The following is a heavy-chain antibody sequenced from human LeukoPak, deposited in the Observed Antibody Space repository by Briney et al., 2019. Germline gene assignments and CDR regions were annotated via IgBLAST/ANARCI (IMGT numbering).Heavy chain of an antibody. J-gene: IGHJ4*02. D-gene: IGHD3-3*01. CDR1: GGSVSSGSYY. Sequence: PSETLSLTCTVSGGSVSSGSYYWSWIRQPPGKGLEWIGYIYYSGSTNYNPSPKSRVTISVDTSKNQFSLKLSSVTAADTAVYYCARRSYYDFWSGYYPTDYYFDYWGQGTLVTVSS. CDR2: IYYSGST. CDR3: ARRSYYDFWSGYYPTDYYFDY. V-gene: IGHV4-61*01.